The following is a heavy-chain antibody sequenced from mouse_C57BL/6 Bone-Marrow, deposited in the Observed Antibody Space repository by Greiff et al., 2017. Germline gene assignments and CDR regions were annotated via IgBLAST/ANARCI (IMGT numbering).Heavy chain of an antibody. V-gene: IGHV1-61*01. Sequence: QVQLQQSGAELVRPGSSVKLSCKASGYTFTSYWMDWVKQRPGQGLEWIGNIYPSDSETHYNQKFKDKATLTVDKSSSTAYMQLSSLTSEDSAVYYCAREELGEYYAMDYWGQGTSVTVSS. D-gene: IGHD2-12*01. CDR1: GYTFTSYW. J-gene: IGHJ4*01. CDR2: IYPSDSET. CDR3: AREELGEYYAMDY.